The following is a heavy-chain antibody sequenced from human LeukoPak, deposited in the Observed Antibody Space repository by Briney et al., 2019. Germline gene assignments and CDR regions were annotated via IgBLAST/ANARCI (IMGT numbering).Heavy chain of an antibody. V-gene: IGHV3-21*01. CDR3: ARASTRDGYNYFDY. CDR1: GFTFSSYS. D-gene: IGHD5-12*01. J-gene: IGHJ4*02. CDR2: ISSSSSYI. Sequence: GGSLRLSCAASGFTFSSYSMNWVRQAPGKGLEWVSSISSSSSYIYYADSVKGRFTISRDNAKNSLYLQMNSLRAEDTAVYYCARASTRDGYNYFDYWGQGTLVTVSS.